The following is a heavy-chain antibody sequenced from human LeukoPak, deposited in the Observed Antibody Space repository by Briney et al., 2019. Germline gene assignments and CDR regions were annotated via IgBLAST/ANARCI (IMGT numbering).Heavy chain of an antibody. V-gene: IGHV4-30-2*01. D-gene: IGHD3-22*01. CDR3: ARAEDDSSGYFPYFDY. Sequence: SQTLSLTCAVSGGSICGGGYSWSWIRQPPGKGLEWIGYIYHSGSTYYNPSLKSRVTISVDRSKNQFSLKLSSVTAADTAVYYCARAEDDSSGYFPYFDYWGQGTLVTVSS. CDR2: IYHSGST. CDR1: GGSICGGGYS. J-gene: IGHJ4*02.